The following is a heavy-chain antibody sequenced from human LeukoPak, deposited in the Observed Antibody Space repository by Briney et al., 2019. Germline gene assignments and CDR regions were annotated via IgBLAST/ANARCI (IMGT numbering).Heavy chain of an antibody. J-gene: IGHJ4*02. D-gene: IGHD3-3*01. CDR3: ARASYDFWSGYYTPFDY. Sequence: GESLKISCKGSGYSFTSYWIGWVRQMPGKGLEWMGIIYPGDSDTRYSPSSQGQVTISADKSISTAYLQWSSLKASDTAMYYCARASYDFWSGYYTPFDYWGQGTLVTVSS. CDR1: GYSFTSYW. CDR2: IYPGDSDT. V-gene: IGHV5-51*01.